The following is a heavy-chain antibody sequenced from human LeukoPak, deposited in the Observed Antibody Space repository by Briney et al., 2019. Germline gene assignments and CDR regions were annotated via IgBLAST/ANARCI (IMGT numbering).Heavy chain of an antibody. CDR3: AKGPYGPGAFDI. Sequence: PGGSLRLSCAASGFTFSSSVMSWVRQAPGKGLEWVSDIGGSRGTTNYADSVKGRFTISRDNSKNTLYPQMNSLRAEDTAVYYCAKGPYGPGAFDIWGQGTMVTVSS. J-gene: IGHJ3*02. CDR1: GFTFSSSV. V-gene: IGHV3-23*01. D-gene: IGHD3-10*01. CDR2: IGGSRGTT.